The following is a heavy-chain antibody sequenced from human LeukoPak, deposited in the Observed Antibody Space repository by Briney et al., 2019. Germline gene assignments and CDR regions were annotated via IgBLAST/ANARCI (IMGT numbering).Heavy chain of an antibody. CDR2: IIPIFGTA. J-gene: IGHJ6*03. CDR1: GGTFSSYA. D-gene: IGHD3-3*01. Sequence: GASVKVSCKASGGTFSSYAISWVRQAPGQGLEWMGGIIPIFGTANYAQKFQCRMTITTDESTSTAYMELSSLRSEDTAVYYCARSRHYDFWSGYYLRAYYYYYMDVWGKGTTVTVSS. CDR3: ARSRHYDFWSGYYLRAYYYYYMDV. V-gene: IGHV1-69*05.